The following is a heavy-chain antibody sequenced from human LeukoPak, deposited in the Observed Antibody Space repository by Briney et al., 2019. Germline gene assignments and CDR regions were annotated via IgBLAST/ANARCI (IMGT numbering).Heavy chain of an antibody. CDR1: GGSISSYY. V-gene: IGHV4-4*07. Sequence: TSSETLSLTCTVSGGSISSYYWSWIRQPAGKGLEWIGRIYTSGSTNYNPSLKSRVTMSVDTSKNQFSLKLSSVTAADTAVYYCARDQGSGSYPYYYYYMDAWGKGTTVTVSS. CDR2: IYTSGST. J-gene: IGHJ6*03. D-gene: IGHD1-26*01. CDR3: ARDQGSGSYPYYYYYMDA.